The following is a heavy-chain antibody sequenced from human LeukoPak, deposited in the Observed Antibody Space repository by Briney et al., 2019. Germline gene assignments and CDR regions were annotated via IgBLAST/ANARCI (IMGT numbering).Heavy chain of an antibody. CDR2: IYYSGST. J-gene: IGHJ4*02. CDR1: GGSISGYY. D-gene: IGHD2-15*01. CDR3: ARFGLYSFDY. V-gene: IGHV4-59*01. Sequence: SETLSLTCAVSGGSISGYYWSWIRQPPGKGLELIGYIYYSGSTNYNPSLKSRVTTSVDTSKNQFSLKLTSVTAADTAAYFCARFGLYSFDYWGQGTLVTVSS.